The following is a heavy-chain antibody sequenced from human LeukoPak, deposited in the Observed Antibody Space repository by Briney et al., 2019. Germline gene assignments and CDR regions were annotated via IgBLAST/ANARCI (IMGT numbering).Heavy chain of an antibody. V-gene: IGHV3-15*01. D-gene: IGHD3-3*01. CDR2: IKSQTDGGTN. Sequence: GGSLRLSCGASGFTFSNACMSWVRQAPGKGLEWVGRIKSQTDGGTNTYSAPGRGRFTSSRDDSKNTLYLQMNSLKTEDTAVYYCTTGLVSKQTYYDFWSDKDSTTNYYYYYYMDVWGKGTTVTVSS. J-gene: IGHJ6*03. CDR3: TTGLVSKQTYYDFWSDKDSTTNYYYYYYMDV. CDR1: GFTFSNAC.